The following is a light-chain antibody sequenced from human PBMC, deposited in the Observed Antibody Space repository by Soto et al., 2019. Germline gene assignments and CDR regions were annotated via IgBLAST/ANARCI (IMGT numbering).Light chain of an antibody. J-gene: IGKJ1*01. Sequence: ETVMTQSPATLSVSPGERVTLSCRASQSVSNNLAWYQQKPGQAPRLLIYGASTRATGIPARFSGSGSGTEFTLTISSLQSEDFAVYYCQQYNNWPRTLGQGTKVEIK. V-gene: IGKV3-15*01. CDR1: QSVSNN. CDR2: GAS. CDR3: QQYNNWPRT.